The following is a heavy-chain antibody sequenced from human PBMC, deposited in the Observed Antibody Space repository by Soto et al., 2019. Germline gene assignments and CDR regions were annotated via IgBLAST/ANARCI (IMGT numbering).Heavy chain of an antibody. CDR1: GYIFTGYY. J-gene: IGHJ3*02. CDR3: ASSGDAFDI. V-gene: IGHV1-2*02. CDR2: INPNSGGT. Sequence: GASVKVSCKASGYIFTGYYMHWVRRAPGQGLEWMGWINPNSGGTNHAQKFQGRVTMTRDTSISTTYMELRRLRSDDTAVYYCASSGDAFDIWGQGTMVTV. D-gene: IGHD6-19*01.